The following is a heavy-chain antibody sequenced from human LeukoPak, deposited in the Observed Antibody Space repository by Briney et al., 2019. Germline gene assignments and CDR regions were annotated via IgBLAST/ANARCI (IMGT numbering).Heavy chain of an antibody. CDR3: ARGGGSITMTH. CDR1: GFTFNSYE. J-gene: IGHJ4*02. V-gene: IGHV3-48*03. D-gene: IGHD3-22*01. CDR2: ISGSGRTI. Sequence: GGSLRLACAASGFTFNSYEMIWVRQAPGKGLEWVSSISGSGRTIYIADSVKGRFNISRDSAKNSLYLHMNTLRVEDTALYYCARGGGSITMTHWGQGTLVTVSS.